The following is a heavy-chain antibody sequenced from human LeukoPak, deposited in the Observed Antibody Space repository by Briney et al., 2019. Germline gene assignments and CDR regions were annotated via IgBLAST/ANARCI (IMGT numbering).Heavy chain of an antibody. CDR1: GFTFSNAW. J-gene: IGHJ4*02. CDR3: TTDWALYGGFDY. Sequence: GGSLRLSCAASGFTFSNAWMSWVRQAPGKGLEWVGRIKSKTDGGTTDHAAPVKGRFTISRDDSKNTLYLQMNSLKTEDTAVYYCTTDWALYGGFDYWGQGTLVTVSS. V-gene: IGHV3-15*01. D-gene: IGHD4-23*01. CDR2: IKSKTDGGTT.